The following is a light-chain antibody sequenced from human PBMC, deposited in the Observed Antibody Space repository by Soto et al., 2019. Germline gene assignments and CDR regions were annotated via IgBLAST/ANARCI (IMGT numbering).Light chain of an antibody. V-gene: IGKV1-5*01. J-gene: IGKJ5*01. CDR3: QQYNGPIT. CDR1: RSVSTS. Sequence: DIKMTQSPSTLSASVGDRVTITCRASRSVSTSLAWYQKKPGKAPKLLIFDASSLESGVPSRFSGSGSGTEFTLTISSLQPDDFATYYCQQYNGPITFGQGTRLEIK. CDR2: DAS.